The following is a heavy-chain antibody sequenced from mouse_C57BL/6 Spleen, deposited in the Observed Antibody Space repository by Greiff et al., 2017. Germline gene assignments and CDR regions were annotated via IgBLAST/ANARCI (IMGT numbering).Heavy chain of an antibody. CDR1: GFNINGYW. Sequence: EVKLMEPGAELVKPGASVKLSCTASGFNINGYWMHWVKQRTEQGLEWIGRIDPEDGETKYDPKFKGKATLTADKSSNTAYMQLSSLTSEDTAVYYCARSPPNWYYDYWGQGTTLTVSS. CDR3: ARSPPNWYYDY. D-gene: IGHD4-1*02. J-gene: IGHJ2*01. CDR2: IDPEDGET. V-gene: IGHV14-2*01.